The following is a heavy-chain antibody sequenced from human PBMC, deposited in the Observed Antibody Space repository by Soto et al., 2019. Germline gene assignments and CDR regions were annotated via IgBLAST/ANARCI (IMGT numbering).Heavy chain of an antibody. Sequence: RSLTCTVSGGSISGYYWTWIRQAAGKGLEWIGRIYSSGTTKYNPSLKSRVTMSLDTSKNQFSLRLSSVTATDTAVYYCARGQRFSDWFDPWGPGTLVTVSS. V-gene: IGHV4-4*07. J-gene: IGHJ5*02. D-gene: IGHD3-3*01. CDR1: GGSISGYY. CDR2: IYSSGTT. CDR3: ARGQRFSDWFDP.